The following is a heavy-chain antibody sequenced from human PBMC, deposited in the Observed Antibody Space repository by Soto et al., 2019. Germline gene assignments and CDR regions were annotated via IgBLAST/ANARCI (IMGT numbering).Heavy chain of an antibody. J-gene: IGHJ3*02. Sequence: PGGSLRLSCAASGFTSSDYYMTWIRQAPGKGLEWVSYISSSGSGIYYPDSVKGRFTISRDNAKKSLYLQMSSLRAEDTAVYYCARAYSDAFDIWGQGTLVTVSS. CDR3: ARAYSDAFDI. D-gene: IGHD2-15*01. CDR2: ISSSGSGI. CDR1: GFTSSDYY. V-gene: IGHV3-11*01.